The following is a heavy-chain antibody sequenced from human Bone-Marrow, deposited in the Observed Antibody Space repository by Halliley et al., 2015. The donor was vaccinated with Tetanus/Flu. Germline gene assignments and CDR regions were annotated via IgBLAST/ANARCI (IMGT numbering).Heavy chain of an antibody. D-gene: IGHD2-8*01. Sequence: LRLSCTVSGGSISSAYYHWTWIRQHPGKGLEWIGYIFYNGKTYYNAPLKSRVAMTVDTSKNQFSLKVTSVTAADTAVYFCARDNGRDGFDIWGQGTMVTVSS. CDR2: IFYNGKT. CDR3: ARDNGRDGFDI. J-gene: IGHJ3*02. CDR1: GGSISSAYYH. V-gene: IGHV4-31*02.